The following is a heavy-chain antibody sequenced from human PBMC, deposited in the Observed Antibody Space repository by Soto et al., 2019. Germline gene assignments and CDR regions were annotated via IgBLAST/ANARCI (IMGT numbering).Heavy chain of an antibody. CDR3: ARGEEYGSGSYYNPWLFDY. CDR2: IKQDGSEK. J-gene: IGHJ4*02. V-gene: IGHV3-7*01. Sequence: EVQLVESGGGLVQPGGSLRLSCAASGFTFSSYWMSWVRQAPGKGLEWVANIKQDGSEKYYVDSVKGRFTISRDNAKNSLYLQMNSLRAEDTAVYYCARGEEYGSGSYYNPWLFDYWGQGTLVTVSS. D-gene: IGHD3-10*01. CDR1: GFTFSSYW.